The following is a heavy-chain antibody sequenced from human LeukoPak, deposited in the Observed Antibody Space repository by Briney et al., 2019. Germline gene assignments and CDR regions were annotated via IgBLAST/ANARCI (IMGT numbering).Heavy chain of an antibody. V-gene: IGHV3-30-3*02. J-gene: IGHJ4*02. CDR1: GFSFSSYA. Sequence: GGSLRLSCAASGFSFSSYAMHWVRQAPGKGLEWVAVISYDGGNKYYADSVKGRFTISRDNSKNTLYLQMNSLTAEDTAVYYCANDRAVHYFDYWGQGTLVTVSS. CDR3: ANDRAVHYFDY. CDR2: ISYDGGNK.